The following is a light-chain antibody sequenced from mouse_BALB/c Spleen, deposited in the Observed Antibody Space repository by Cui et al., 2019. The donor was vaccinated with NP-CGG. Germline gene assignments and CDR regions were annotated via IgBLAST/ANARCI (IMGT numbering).Light chain of an antibody. CDR1: TGAVIISNY. CDR2: GTN. Sequence: QAVVTQESDLTTSPGETVTLTCRSSTGAVIISNYANWVQEKPDHLFTGLIGGTNNRAPGVPARFSGSLIGDKAALIITGAQTEDETIYFCALWYSNHWVFGGGTKLTVL. J-gene: IGLJ1*01. CDR3: ALWYSNHWV. V-gene: IGLV1*01.